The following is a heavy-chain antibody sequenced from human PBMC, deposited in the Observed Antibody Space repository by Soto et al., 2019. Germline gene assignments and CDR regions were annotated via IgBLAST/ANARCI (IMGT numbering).Heavy chain of an antibody. J-gene: IGHJ4*02. D-gene: IGHD3-22*01. CDR1: GGSFSGYY. CDR3: ASSSGYYPYYFDY. CDR2: INHSGST. Sequence: TLSLTCAVYGGSFSGYYWSWIRQPPGKGLEWIGEINHSGSTNYNPSLKSRVTISVDTSKNQFSLKLSSVTAADTAVYYCASSSGYYPYYFDYWGQGTLVTVSS. V-gene: IGHV4-34*01.